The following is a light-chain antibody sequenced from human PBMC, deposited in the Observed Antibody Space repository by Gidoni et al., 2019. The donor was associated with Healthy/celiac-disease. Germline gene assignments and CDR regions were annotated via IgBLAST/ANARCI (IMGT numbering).Light chain of an antibody. CDR3: QQCYSTPRT. CDR1: QSISSY. V-gene: IGKV1-39*01. Sequence: DIQMTQSPSSLSASVGDRVTITCRARQSISSYLNWYQQKPGVPSRFSGSGSGTDFTLTISSLQPEDFATYYCQQCYSTPRTFGQGTKVEIK. J-gene: IGKJ1*01.